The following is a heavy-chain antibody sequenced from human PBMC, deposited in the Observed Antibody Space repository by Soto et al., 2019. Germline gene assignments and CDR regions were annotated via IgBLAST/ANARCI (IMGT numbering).Heavy chain of an antibody. J-gene: IGHJ6*03. CDR2: MNPNSGNT. CDR1: GYTFTSYD. Sequence: ASVKVSCKASGYTFTSYDINWVRQATGQGLEWMGWMNPNSGNTGYAQKFQGRVTMTRNTYISTAYMELSSLRSEDTAVYYCARGLGNYVRAGYYMDVWGKGTTVTVSS. CDR3: ARGLGNYVRAGYYMDV. D-gene: IGHD4-4*01. V-gene: IGHV1-8*01.